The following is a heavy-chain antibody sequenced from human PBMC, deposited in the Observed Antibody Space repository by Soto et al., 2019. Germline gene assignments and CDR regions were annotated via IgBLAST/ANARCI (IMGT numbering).Heavy chain of an antibody. J-gene: IGHJ4*02. CDR3: ARGSSIKEVGVDY. CDR2: INHSGST. CDR1: GGSFSGYY. D-gene: IGHD1-26*01. Sequence: SETLSLTCAVYGGSFSGYYWSWIRQPPGKGLEWIGEINHSGSTNYNPSLKSRVTISVDTSKNQFSLKLSSVTAADTAVYYCARGSSIKEVGVDYWGQGTLVTVSS. V-gene: IGHV4-34*01.